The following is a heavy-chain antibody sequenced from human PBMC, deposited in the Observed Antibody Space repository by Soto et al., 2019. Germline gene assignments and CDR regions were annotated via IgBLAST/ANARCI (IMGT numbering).Heavy chain of an antibody. Sequence: GGSLRLSCAASGFTFSDYYMSWIRQAPGKGLEWVSYISSSSSYTNYADSVKGRFTISRDNAKNSLYLQMNSLRAEDTAVYYCARVGSGYGTGYYYYGMDVWGQGTTVTVSS. V-gene: IGHV3-11*06. D-gene: IGHD5-12*01. J-gene: IGHJ6*02. CDR3: ARVGSGYGTGYYYYGMDV. CDR2: ISSSSSYT. CDR1: GFTFSDYY.